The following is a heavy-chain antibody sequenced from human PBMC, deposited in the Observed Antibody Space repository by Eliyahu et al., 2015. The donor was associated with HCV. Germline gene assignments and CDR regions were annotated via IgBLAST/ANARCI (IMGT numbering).Heavy chain of an antibody. J-gene: IGHJ4*02. D-gene: IGHD1-1*01. CDR1: GGTFSRYT. Sequence: QVQLVQSGSEVKKPGSSVKVSCKASGGTFSRYTFDWVRQAPGQGLEWMGGIIGTFRTTNYAQKFQGRVTITADESTTTAYMELSSLRPEDTAIYYCATSAADRTGMAKPFDYWGQGTLVTVSS. CDR2: IIGTFRTT. CDR3: ATSAADRTGMAKPFDY. V-gene: IGHV1-69*01.